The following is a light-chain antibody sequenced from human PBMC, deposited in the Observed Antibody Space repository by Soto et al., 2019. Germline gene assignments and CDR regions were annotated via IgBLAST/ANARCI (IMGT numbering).Light chain of an antibody. CDR3: KSYDSNLSGSV. CDR2: GNS. Sequence: QSALTQPPSVSGAPGQRVTISCTGSSSNIGAGYDVHWYQQLPGTAPKLLIYGNSNRPSGVPDRFSGSKSGTSASLAITGLQAEDEADYYCKSYDSNLSGSVFGNGTKVTVL. CDR1: SSNIGAGYD. V-gene: IGLV1-40*01. J-gene: IGLJ1*01.